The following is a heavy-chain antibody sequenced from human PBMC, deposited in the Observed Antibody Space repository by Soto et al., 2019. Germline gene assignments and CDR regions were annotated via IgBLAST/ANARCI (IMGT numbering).Heavy chain of an antibody. V-gene: IGHV4-59*08. Sequence: SETLSLTCTVSGGSISSYYWSWIRQPPGKGLEWIGYIYYSGSTNYNPSLKSRVTISVDTSKNQFSLKLSSVTAADTAVYYCARRGEGSGSYYTLIDYYYYMDVWGKGTTVTVSS. CDR3: ARRGEGSGSYYTLIDYYYYMDV. D-gene: IGHD3-10*01. J-gene: IGHJ6*03. CDR1: GGSISSYY. CDR2: IYYSGST.